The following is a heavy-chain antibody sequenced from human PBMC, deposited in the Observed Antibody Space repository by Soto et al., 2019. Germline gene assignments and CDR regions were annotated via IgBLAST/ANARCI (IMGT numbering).Heavy chain of an antibody. CDR2: ISYDGSNK. V-gene: IGHV3-30*18. CDR1: GFTFSSYG. J-gene: IGHJ6*02. Sequence: GGSLRLSCAASGFTFSSYGMHWVRQAPGKGLEWVAVISYDGSNKYYADSVKGRFTISRDNSKNTLYLQMNSLRAEDTAVYYCAKDQGFWFKATQHTYCGGDCPPWGMDVWGQGTTVTVSS. CDR3: AKDQGFWFKATQHTYCGGDCPPWGMDV. D-gene: IGHD2-21*02.